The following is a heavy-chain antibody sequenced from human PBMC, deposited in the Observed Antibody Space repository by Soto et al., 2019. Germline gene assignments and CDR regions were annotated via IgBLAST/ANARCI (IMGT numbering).Heavy chain of an antibody. J-gene: IGHJ4*02. V-gene: IGHV4-59*01. CDR2: IYYSGST. Sequence: SETLSLTCTVSGGSTSSYYWSWIRQPPGKGLEWIGYIYYSGSTNYNPSLKSRVTISVDTSKNQFSLKLSSVTAADTAVYYCASTAHSSGWYSGGFDYWGQGTLVTVSS. D-gene: IGHD6-19*01. CDR3: ASTAHSSGWYSGGFDY. CDR1: GGSTSSYY.